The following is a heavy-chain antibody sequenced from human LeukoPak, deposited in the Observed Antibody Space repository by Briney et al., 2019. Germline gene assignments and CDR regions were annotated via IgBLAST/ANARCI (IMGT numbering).Heavy chain of an antibody. Sequence: SETLSLTCTVSGGSISSYYWSWIRQPPGKGLEWIGYIYSSGSTNYNPSLKSRVTISVDTSKNQFSLKLSSVTAADTAVYYCARAKCSGGSCFDRGMDVWGQGTTVTVSS. CDR3: ARAKCSGGSCFDRGMDV. V-gene: IGHV4-59*01. CDR1: GGSISSYY. CDR2: IYSSGST. J-gene: IGHJ6*02. D-gene: IGHD2-15*01.